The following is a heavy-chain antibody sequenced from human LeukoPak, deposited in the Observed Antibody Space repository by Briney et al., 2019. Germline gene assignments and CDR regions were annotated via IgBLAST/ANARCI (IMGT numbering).Heavy chain of an antibody. CDR2: INSDGSST. J-gene: IGHJ3*02. V-gene: IGHV3-74*01. Sequence: GRSLRLSCAASGFTFSTYWMHWVRQAPGKGLVWVSRINSDGSSTRYADSVKGRFTISRDNAKNTLYLQMNSLRAEDTAVYYCASIRKRVGATNDAFDIWGQGTMVTVSS. CDR3: ASIRKRVGATNDAFDI. D-gene: IGHD1-26*01. CDR1: GFTFSTYW.